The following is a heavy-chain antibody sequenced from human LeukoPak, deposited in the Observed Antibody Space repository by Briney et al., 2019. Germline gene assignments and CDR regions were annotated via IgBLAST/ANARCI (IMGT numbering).Heavy chain of an antibody. V-gene: IGHV3-23*01. CDR2: ISGSGGST. Sequence: GGSLRLSCAASGFTFSSYAMSWVRQAPGKGLEWVSAISGSGGSTYYADSVKGRFTISRDNSKNTLYLQMNRLRAEDTAVYYCAKEFRFLEWLSYFDYWGQGTLVTVSS. D-gene: IGHD3-3*01. CDR1: GFTFSSYA. J-gene: IGHJ4*02. CDR3: AKEFRFLEWLSYFDY.